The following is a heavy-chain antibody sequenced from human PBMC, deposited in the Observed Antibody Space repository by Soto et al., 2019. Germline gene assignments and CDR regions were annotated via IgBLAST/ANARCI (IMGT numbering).Heavy chain of an antibody. CDR1: GFTFSGYS. V-gene: IGHV3-21*01. CDR3: ARDLRGSGSYQYDY. CDR2: ISSSSSYI. Sequence: GGSLRLSCAASGFTFSGYSMNWVRQAPGKGLEWVSSISSSSSYIYYADSVKGRFTISRDNAKNSLYLQMNSLRAEDTAVYYCARDLRGSGSYQYDYWGQGTLVTVSS. J-gene: IGHJ4*02. D-gene: IGHD3-10*01.